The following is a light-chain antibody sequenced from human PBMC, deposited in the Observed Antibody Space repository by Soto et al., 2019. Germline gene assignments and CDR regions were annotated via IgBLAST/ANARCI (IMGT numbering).Light chain of an antibody. CDR1: QTVSSY. CDR2: GTT. J-gene: IGKJ5*01. Sequence: IVLTQSPATLSLSPGERATLSCRASQTVSSYLLWYQQKPGQAPRLLIYGTTTRATGIPDRFSVSGSGTDFTLTLSRLETEDFAVYYCQQYGSSTTTFPQGTRLEIK. V-gene: IGKV3-20*01. CDR3: QQYGSSTTT.